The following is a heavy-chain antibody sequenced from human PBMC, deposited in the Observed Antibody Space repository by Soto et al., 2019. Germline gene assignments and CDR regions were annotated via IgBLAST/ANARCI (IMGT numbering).Heavy chain of an antibody. V-gene: IGHV1-69*06. CDR2: IIPILDTV. CDR1: GGTFNKYA. CDR3: ARDKEQYVSVFRWLDP. J-gene: IGHJ5*02. D-gene: IGHD1-26*01. Sequence: QVQLLQSGAEVKKPGSSVKVSCKASGGTFNKYAISWVRQAPGQGPEWIGGIIPILDTVNYAQKFQGRVTISADKSTSTAYMELSRLRSEDTAVYYCARDKEQYVSVFRWLDPWGQGTLVTVSS.